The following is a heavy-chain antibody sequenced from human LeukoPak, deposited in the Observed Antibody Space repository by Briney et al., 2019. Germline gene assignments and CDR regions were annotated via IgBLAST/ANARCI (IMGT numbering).Heavy chain of an antibody. CDR3: ARDKLRSAPLGFYYYYGMDV. J-gene: IGHJ6*02. V-gene: IGHV1-2*02. D-gene: IGHD1-26*01. Sequence: GASVKVSCKASGYTFTGYYMHWVRQAPGQGLEWMGWINPNSGGTNYAQKFQGRVTMTRDTSISTAYMELSRPRSDDTAVYYCARDKLRSAPLGFYYYYGMDVWGQGTTVTVSS. CDR2: INPNSGGT. CDR1: GYTFTGYY.